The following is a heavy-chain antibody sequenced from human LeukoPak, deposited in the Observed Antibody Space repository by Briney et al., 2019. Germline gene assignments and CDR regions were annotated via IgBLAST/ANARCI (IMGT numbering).Heavy chain of an antibody. V-gene: IGHV3-30-3*01. CDR1: GFTFSGYA. J-gene: IGHJ4*02. CDR3: ARVGYYASGPFSYFDY. Sequence: PGRSLRLSCAASGFTFSGYAMHWVRQAPGKGLEWVAVIPYDGSNEYYADSVKGRFTISRDNSKNTLYLQMNSLSVEDTAVYYCARVGYYASGPFSYFDYWGQGTLVTVSS. CDR2: IPYDGSNE. D-gene: IGHD3-10*01.